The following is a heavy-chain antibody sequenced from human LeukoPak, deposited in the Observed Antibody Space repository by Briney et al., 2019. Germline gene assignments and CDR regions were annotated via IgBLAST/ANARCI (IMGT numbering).Heavy chain of an antibody. Sequence: PGRSLRLSCAASGFTFSSYAMHWVPQAPGKGLEWVAVISYDGSNKYYADSVKGRFTISRDNAKNSLYLQMNSLRAEDTAVYYCARYGSGSYYKDDDAFDIWGQGTMVTVSS. CDR1: GFTFSSYA. J-gene: IGHJ3*02. CDR2: ISYDGSNK. V-gene: IGHV3-30*03. D-gene: IGHD3-10*01. CDR3: ARYGSGSYYKDDDAFDI.